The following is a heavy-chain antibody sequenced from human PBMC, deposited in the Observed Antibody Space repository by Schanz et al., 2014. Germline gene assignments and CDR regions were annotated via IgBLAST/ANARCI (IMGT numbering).Heavy chain of an antibody. Sequence: QVQLVQSGAEVKKPGASVKVSCKATGDTFDNFGISWVRQAPGQGPEWIGRFMPFLGITNLAQKFQDRVTMTADKATSTADMELSGLRSEDRARYYGARDRWNYEGGIFDSGGQGPRGTVSA. CDR1: GDTFDNFG. CDR2: FMPFLGIT. V-gene: IGHV1-69*09. J-gene: IGHJ3*02. CDR3: ARDRWNYEGGIFDS. D-gene: IGHD1-7*01.